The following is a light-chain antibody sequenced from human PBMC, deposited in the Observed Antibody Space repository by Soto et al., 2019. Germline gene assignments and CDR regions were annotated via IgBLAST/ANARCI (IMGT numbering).Light chain of an antibody. V-gene: IGKV3-15*01. CDR2: GAS. Sequence: EIVMTQSPATLSVSPGETATLSCWASQSVSSSLAWYQQKPGQAPRLLIYGASTRATGIPARFSGSGSGTDFTLTIRRLQSEDFAVYYCQQYIKWPWYTFGQGTKLEIK. CDR3: QQYIKWPWYT. J-gene: IGKJ2*01. CDR1: QSVSSS.